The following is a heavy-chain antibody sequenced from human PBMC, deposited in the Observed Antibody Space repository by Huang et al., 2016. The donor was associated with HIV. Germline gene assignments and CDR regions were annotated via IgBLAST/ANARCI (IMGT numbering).Heavy chain of an antibody. CDR1: GFAFSNNA. D-gene: IGHD3-22*01. V-gene: IGHV3-23*01. CDR3: AKYVHESRGHYIQAFDH. J-gene: IGHJ4*02. Sequence: EVQLLESGGGLVQPGGSLRPSCAASGFAFSNNAMSWVRQGQGKGLEWVSGIVGSGGSTYYADSVKGRFTISRENSKNTLYLQMNSLTAEDTAVYFCAKYVHESRGHYIQAFDHWGQGTLVTVSS. CDR2: IVGSGGST.